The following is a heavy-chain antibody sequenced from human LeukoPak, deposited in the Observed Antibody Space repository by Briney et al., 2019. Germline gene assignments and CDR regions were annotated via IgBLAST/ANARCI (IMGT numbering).Heavy chain of an antibody. D-gene: IGHD2-8*02. CDR2: ISGGGGNT. Sequence: GGFLRLSCAASGFNFITAAMTWVRQAPGKGLEWVSGISGGGGNTYYADSVKGRFTISRDNSKKTVHLQMSSLRAEDTAVYYCAKGGRDTGGNWFDPWGQGTLVTVSS. J-gene: IGHJ5*02. CDR1: GFNFITAA. V-gene: IGHV3-23*01. CDR3: AKGGRDTGGNWFDP.